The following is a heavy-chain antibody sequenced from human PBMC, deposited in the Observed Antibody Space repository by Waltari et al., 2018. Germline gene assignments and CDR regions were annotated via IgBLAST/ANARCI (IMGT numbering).Heavy chain of an antibody. J-gene: IGHJ4*02. CDR1: NGSIISSTYY. V-gene: IGHV4-39*06. CDR2: TYYGGNP. Sequence: RLQLQESGPGLVRPSETLSLTCTVSNGSIISSTYYWGWVRQPPGKGLEWIGSTYYGGNPSYKESLRGRVRMSEDTSRNQFSLQLTSVTAADSAVYYCAGFRFLGPVGHWGQGALISVSS. CDR3: AGFRFLGPVGH. D-gene: IGHD3-3*01.